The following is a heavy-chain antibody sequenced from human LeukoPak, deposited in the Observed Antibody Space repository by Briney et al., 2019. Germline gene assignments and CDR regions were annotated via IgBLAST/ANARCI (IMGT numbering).Heavy chain of an antibody. CDR1: GGSISSGGYY. J-gene: IGHJ5*02. CDR3: ARSRAFNSGAFDP. CDR2: IYNGVNT. V-gene: IGHV4-61*08. D-gene: IGHD1-26*01. Sequence: SETLSLTCTVSGGSISSGGYYWTWIRQPPGKGVEWIAHIYNGVNTNYNPSLKSRVTISVDTSKNQFSLRLNSVTAADTAVYYCARSRAFNSGAFDPWGQGSLVTVSS.